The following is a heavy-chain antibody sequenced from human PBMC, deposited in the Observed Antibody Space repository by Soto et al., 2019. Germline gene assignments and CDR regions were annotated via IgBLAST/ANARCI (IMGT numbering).Heavy chain of an antibody. J-gene: IGHJ4*02. V-gene: IGHV3-30-3*01. Sequence: QVQLVESGGGVVQPGRSLRLSCAASGFTFSSYAMHWVRQAPGKGLEWVAVISYDGSNKYYADSVKGRFTISRDNSKNTLYLQMNSLRAEDTAVYYCAGHPSYVDYWGQGTLVTVSS. CDR2: ISYDGSNK. CDR3: AGHPSYVDY. D-gene: IGHD3-16*01. CDR1: GFTFSSYA.